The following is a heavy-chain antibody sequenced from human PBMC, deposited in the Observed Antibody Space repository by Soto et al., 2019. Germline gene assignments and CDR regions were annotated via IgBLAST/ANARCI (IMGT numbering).Heavy chain of an antibody. CDR3: ARTRYCISTSCYYFDY. CDR2: IYYSGST. J-gene: IGHJ4*02. V-gene: IGHV4-30-4*01. CDR1: GGSISSGDYY. D-gene: IGHD2-2*01. Sequence: QVQLQESGPGLVKPSQTLSLTCTVSGGSISSGDYYWSWIRQPPGKGLEWIGYIYYSGSTYYNPSLKSRVTISVDTSKNQFSLKLSSVTAADTAVYYCARTRYCISTSCYYFDYWGQGTLVTVSS.